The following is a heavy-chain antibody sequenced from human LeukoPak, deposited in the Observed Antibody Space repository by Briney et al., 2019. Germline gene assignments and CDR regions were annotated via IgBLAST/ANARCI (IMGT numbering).Heavy chain of an antibody. V-gene: IGHV4-39*07. Sequence: SETLSLTCTVSGGSISSSSYYWGWIRQPPGKGLEWIGSIYYSGSTYYNPSLKSRVTISVDTSKNQFSLKLSSVTAADTAVYYCARPFVVGASALEHWGQGTLVTVSS. CDR1: GGSISSSSYY. D-gene: IGHD1-26*01. CDR2: IYYSGST. J-gene: IGHJ1*01. CDR3: ARPFVVGASALEH.